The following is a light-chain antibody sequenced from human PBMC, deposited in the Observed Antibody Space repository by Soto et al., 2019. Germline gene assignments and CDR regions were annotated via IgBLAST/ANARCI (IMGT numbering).Light chain of an antibody. CDR1: SSNIGAGHD. CDR2: FGV. V-gene: IGLV1-40*01. J-gene: IGLJ2*01. CDR3: NSRTSSGSSV. Sequence: QSALTQPPSVSGAPGQRVTISCTGSSSNIGAGHDVHWYQQLPGAAPKLLIYFGVNRASGVPDRFSGSKSGTSASLAITGLQIDDEADYYCNSRTSSGSSVFGGGTKVTVL.